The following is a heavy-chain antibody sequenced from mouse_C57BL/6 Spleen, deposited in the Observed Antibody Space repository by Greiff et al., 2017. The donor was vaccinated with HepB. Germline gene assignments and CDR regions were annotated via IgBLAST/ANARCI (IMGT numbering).Heavy chain of an antibody. V-gene: IGHV1-64*01. CDR1: GYTFTSYW. Sequence: QVQLQQPGAELVKPGASVKLSCKASGYTFTSYWMHWVKQRPGQGLEWIGMIHPNSGSTNYNEKFKSKATLTVDKSSSTAYMQLSSLTSEDSVVYYCARENYGSSDYWGQGTTLTVSS. J-gene: IGHJ2*01. CDR2: IHPNSGST. CDR3: ARENYGSSDY. D-gene: IGHD1-1*01.